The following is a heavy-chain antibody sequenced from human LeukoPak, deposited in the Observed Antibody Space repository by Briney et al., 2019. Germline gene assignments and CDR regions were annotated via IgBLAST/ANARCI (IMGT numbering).Heavy chain of an antibody. J-gene: IGHJ4*02. D-gene: IGHD2-21*01. CDR1: GFTFSSYH. Sequence: GSLRLSCAASGFTFSSYHINWVRQAPGKGLEWVSSISYNSENIYYADSVKGRFTISRDNAKNSLYLQMNSLRAEDTAVYYCARGLCGGDCHDYWGQGTLVTVSS. V-gene: IGHV3-21*01. CDR2: ISYNSENI. CDR3: ARGLCGGDCHDY.